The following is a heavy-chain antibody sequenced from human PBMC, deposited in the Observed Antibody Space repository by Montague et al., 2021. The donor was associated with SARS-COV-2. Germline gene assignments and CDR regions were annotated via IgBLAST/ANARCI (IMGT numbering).Heavy chain of an antibody. CDR1: GGSFSGYY. D-gene: IGHD2-2*01. J-gene: IGHJ6*02. V-gene: IGHV4-34*01. Sequence: SETPSLTCAVYGGSFSGYYWSWIRQPPGKGLKWIGEINHSGSTNYNPSLKSRVTISVDTSKNQFSLKLSSVTAADTAVYYCTREGYQVLWSDYYYYGMDVWGQGTTVTVSS. CDR3: TREGYQVLWSDYYYYGMDV. CDR2: INHSGST.